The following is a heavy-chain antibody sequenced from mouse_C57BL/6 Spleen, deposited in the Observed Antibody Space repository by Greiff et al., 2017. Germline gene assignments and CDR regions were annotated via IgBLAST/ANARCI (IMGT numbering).Heavy chain of an antibody. J-gene: IGHJ3*01. CDR2: IYPYNGVS. Sequence: EVMLVESGPELVKPGASVKISCKASGYSFTGYYMHWVKQSHGNILDWIGYIYPYNGVSSYNQKFKGKATLTVDKSSSTAYMELRSLTSEDSAVYYCARSGYDGYYEAWFAYWGQGTLVTVSA. V-gene: IGHV1-31*01. CDR3: ARSGYDGYYEAWFAY. D-gene: IGHD2-3*01. CDR1: GYSFTGYY.